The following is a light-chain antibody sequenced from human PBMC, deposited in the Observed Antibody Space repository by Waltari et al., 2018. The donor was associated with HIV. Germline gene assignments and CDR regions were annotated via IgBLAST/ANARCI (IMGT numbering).Light chain of an antibody. CDR1: QSIRSN. CDR3: QQYNNWPPIT. J-gene: IGKJ5*01. CDR2: DAS. Sequence: EILMTQSPATLSVSPGERATLSCRASQSIRSNLAWYQQKPGLAPRLLLYDASTRGTGIPARFSGSGSGTEFTLTITSLQSEDFAVYYCQQYNNWPPITFGQGTRLEIK. V-gene: IGKV3-15*01.